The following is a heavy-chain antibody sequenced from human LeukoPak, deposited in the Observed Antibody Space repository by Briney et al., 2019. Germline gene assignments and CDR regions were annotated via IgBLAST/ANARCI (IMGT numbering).Heavy chain of an antibody. CDR1: GYIFTGYY. V-gene: IGHV1-2*02. CDR3: ARGATAQYFDP. D-gene: IGHD5-12*01. CDR2: INPNSGGT. J-gene: IGHJ5*02. Sequence: ASVKVSCKASGYIFTGYYMHWVRQAPGQGLEWMGWINPNSGGTNSAQRFRGRVTMTRDTSIETAYMEMSRLTSDDTAVYYCARGATAQYFDPWGQGTLVTVSS.